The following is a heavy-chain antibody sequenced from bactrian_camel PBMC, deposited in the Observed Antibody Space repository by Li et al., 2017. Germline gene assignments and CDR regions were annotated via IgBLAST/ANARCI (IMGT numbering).Heavy chain of an antibody. CDR1: GYATIVNC. Sequence: VQLVESGGGSVDAGGSLRLSCAASGYATIVNCIGWFRQAPGSEREGVASIYAGGGTPHYADSVKGRFTISLDKATKTLHLQMNSLKPEDTGTYYCAADLSEVAATYCDGGPHMTFYGMDYWGRGTQVTVS. CDR2: IYAGGGTP. D-gene: IGHD1*01. V-gene: IGHV3S54*01. J-gene: IGHJ7*01.